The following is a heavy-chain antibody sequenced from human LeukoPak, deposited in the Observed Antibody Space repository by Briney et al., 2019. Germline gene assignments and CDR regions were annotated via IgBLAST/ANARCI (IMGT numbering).Heavy chain of an antibody. V-gene: IGHV4-61*02. CDR3: ARDRVVPASDAFDI. D-gene: IGHD2-2*01. CDR1: GGSISSGNYY. Sequence: SETLSPTCTVSGGSISSGNYYWSWIRQPAGKTLEWIGRIHTSGSTSYNPSLKSRATISLDTSKNQFSLKVTSVTAADTAVYYCARDRVVPASDAFDIWGQGTMVTVSS. CDR2: IHTSGST. J-gene: IGHJ3*02.